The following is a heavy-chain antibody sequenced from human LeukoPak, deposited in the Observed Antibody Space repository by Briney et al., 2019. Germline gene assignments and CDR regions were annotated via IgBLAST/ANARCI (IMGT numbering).Heavy chain of an antibody. CDR2: IASDGSST. Sequence: GGSLRLSCAASGFTFSSYWMNWVRQAPGKGLVWVSRIASDGSSTTYADSVKGRFSISRDNAKNTLYLQMNSLRVEDTAVYYCVRGRPHGNDYWGQGTLVTVSS. CDR3: VRGRPHGNDY. V-gene: IGHV3-74*01. J-gene: IGHJ4*02. D-gene: IGHD4-23*01. CDR1: GFTFSSYW.